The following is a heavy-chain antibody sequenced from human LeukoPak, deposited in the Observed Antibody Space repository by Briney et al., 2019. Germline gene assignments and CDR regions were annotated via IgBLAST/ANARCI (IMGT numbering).Heavy chain of an antibody. J-gene: IGHJ4*02. CDR3: AKDQLNRFCSGGHCSTTHDY. CDR1: GFTFSSYG. D-gene: IGHD2-15*01. CDR2: ISGSRTST. V-gene: IGHV3-23*01. Sequence: PGGSLRLSCAASGFTFSSYGMSWVRQAPGKGMKWVSAISGSRTSTYYADSVKGRFTISRDNSKNTLYLQMNSLRAEDTALYYCAKDQLNRFCSGGHCSTTHDYWGQGTLVTVSS.